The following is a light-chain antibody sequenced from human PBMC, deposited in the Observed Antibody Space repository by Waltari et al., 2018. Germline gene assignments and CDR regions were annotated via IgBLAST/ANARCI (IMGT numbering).Light chain of an antibody. V-gene: IGLV1-40*01. CDR3: QSYDSSLSGLYV. J-gene: IGLJ1*01. CDR1: SSNIGAVYA. CDR2: GNS. Sequence: QSVLTQPPSVSGAPGQRVTISCTGSSSNIGAVYAAHGNQQLPGTAPKLLIYGNSNRPSGVPDRFSGSKSGTSASLAITGLQAEDEADYYCQSYDSSLSGLYVFGTGTKVTVL.